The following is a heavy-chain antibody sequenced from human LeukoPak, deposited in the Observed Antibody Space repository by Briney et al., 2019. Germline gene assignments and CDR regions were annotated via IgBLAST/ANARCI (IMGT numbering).Heavy chain of an antibody. D-gene: IGHD6-6*01. V-gene: IGHV1-2*06. Sequence: ASLKVSCKASEYTFTGYYMHWVRQAPGQGLEWMGRIDPDTGCTVYAQKFQGRVSMTRDTSVNTAYMDLSRLTSDDTAVYYCARDSRVSLDVWGKGTTVTVSS. CDR2: IDPDTGCT. J-gene: IGHJ6*04. CDR1: EYTFTGYY. CDR3: ARDSRVSLDV.